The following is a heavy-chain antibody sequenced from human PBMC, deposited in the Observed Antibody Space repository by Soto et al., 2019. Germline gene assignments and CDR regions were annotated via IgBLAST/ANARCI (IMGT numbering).Heavy chain of an antibody. D-gene: IGHD1-1*01. J-gene: IGHJ3*02. Sequence: KQSQTLSLTCAISGDSVSSNSAAWNWIRQSPSRGLEWLGRTYYRSKWYNDYAVSVKSRITINPDTSKNQFSLQLNSVTPEDTAVYYCARGSLNWNDGINDAFDIWGQGTMVTVS. CDR2: TYYRSKWYN. V-gene: IGHV6-1*01. CDR3: ARGSLNWNDGINDAFDI. CDR1: GDSVSSNSAA.